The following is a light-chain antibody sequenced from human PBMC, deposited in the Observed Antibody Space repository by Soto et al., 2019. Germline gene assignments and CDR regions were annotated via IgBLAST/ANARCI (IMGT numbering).Light chain of an antibody. V-gene: IGLV2-14*03. CDR2: DVN. CDR1: SSDVGGYNF. J-gene: IGLJ1*01. Sequence: QSALTQPASVSGSPGQSITISCTGTSSDVGGYNFVSWYQQHPGKVPKLMIFDVNRRPSGVSDRFSGSKSGNTASLTISGLQAEDAGDYYCCSYTSSSTHVFGSGTNLTVL. CDR3: CSYTSSSTHV.